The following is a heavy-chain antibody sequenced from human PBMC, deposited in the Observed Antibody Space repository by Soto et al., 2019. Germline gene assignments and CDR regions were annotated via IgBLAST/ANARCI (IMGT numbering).Heavy chain of an antibody. J-gene: IGHJ4*02. CDR3: ARDAGGYSYGPIDY. D-gene: IGHD5-18*01. V-gene: IGHV3-33*01. Sequence: QGQLVESGGGVVQPGRSLRLSCAASGFTFSSYGMHWVRQAPGKGLEWVAVIWYEGSNKHYADSLKGRFTNSRDNANNTLDLQMTSLRAEDTAVYYCARDAGGYSYGPIDYWGQGTRVTVSS. CDR1: GFTFSSYG. CDR2: IWYEGSNK.